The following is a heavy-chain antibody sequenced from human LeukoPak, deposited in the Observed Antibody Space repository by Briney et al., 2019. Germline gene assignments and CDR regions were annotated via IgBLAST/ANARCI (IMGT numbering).Heavy chain of an antibody. V-gene: IGHV4-59*01. CDR1: GGSISGYY. CDR2: IFYSGST. CDR3: TRGEWDLLFDY. D-gene: IGHD1-26*01. Sequence: SETLSLTCTVSGGSISGYYWSWIRQPPGKGLEWIGYIFYSGSTNYNPSLKSRVTISVDTSKNQFSLKLSSVTAADTAVYYCTRGEWDLLFDYWGQGTLVTVSS. J-gene: IGHJ4*02.